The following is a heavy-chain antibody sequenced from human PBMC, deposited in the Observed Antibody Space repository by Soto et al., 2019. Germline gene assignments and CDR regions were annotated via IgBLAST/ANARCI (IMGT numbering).Heavy chain of an antibody. D-gene: IGHD6-19*01. CDR1: GFTFDDYA. CDR3: AKDLYSSGWYYFDY. V-gene: IGHV3-9*01. CDR2: ISWNSGSI. Sequence: LRLSCAASGFTFDDYAMHWVRQAPGKGLEWVSGISWNSGSIGYADSVKGRFTISRDNAKNSLYLQMNSLRAEDTALYYCAKDLYSSGWYYFDYWGQGTLVTVSS. J-gene: IGHJ4*02.